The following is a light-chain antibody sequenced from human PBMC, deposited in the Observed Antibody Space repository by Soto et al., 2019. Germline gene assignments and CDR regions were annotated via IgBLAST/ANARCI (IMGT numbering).Light chain of an antibody. Sequence: QSALTQPASVSGSPGQSITISCTGTSSYIGVYYYVSWFQQHPGKAPKLMIYDVSARPSGISSRFSGSMSGNTASLTISGLQAEDEADYYCGSYTSSSTLEMLFGGGTKVTVL. J-gene: IGLJ3*02. CDR2: DVS. CDR1: SSYIGVYYY. V-gene: IGLV2-14*03. CDR3: GSYTSSSTLEML.